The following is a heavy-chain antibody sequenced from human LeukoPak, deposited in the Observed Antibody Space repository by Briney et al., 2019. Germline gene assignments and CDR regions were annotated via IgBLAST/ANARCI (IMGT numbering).Heavy chain of an antibody. D-gene: IGHD5-18*01. CDR3: ARDLSGIAGYTYGRGIDY. CDR2: INEDGSEK. Sequence: GGSLRLSCAASGFTFSTYWMMWVRQAPGKGLEWVANINEDGSEKYYADSVEGRFTISRDNAKTSLYLQMNSLRAEDTAVYYCARDLSGIAGYTYGRGIDYWGQGTLVTVSS. J-gene: IGHJ4*02. CDR1: GFTFSTYW. V-gene: IGHV3-7*01.